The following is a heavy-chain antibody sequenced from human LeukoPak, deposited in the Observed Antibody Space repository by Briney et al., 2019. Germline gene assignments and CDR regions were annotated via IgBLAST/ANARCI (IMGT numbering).Heavy chain of an antibody. D-gene: IGHD2-2*01. Sequence: GGSLRLSCAASGFTFSSYGMHWVRQAPGKGLEWVAVIWYDGSNKYYADSVKGRFTISRDNSKNTLYLQMNSLRAEDTAVYYCAKPPAYCSSTSCYYYYYYYGMDVWGQGTTVTVSS. CDR1: GFTFSSYG. CDR2: IWYDGSNK. V-gene: IGHV3-33*06. J-gene: IGHJ6*02. CDR3: AKPPAYCSSTSCYYYYYYYGMDV.